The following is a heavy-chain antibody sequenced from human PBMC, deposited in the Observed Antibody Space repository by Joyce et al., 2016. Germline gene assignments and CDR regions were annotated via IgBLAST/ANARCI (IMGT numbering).Heavy chain of an antibody. J-gene: IGHJ3*02. V-gene: IGHV1-69*01. D-gene: IGHD4/OR15-4a*01. Sequence: QVQLVQSGAEVKKPGSSAKVSCKASGGTSSSYAISWVRQAPGQGLEWMGGIIPIFNKAKYAQKFQDRVTFTADESTSTVYMEVSSLRFQDTAVYFCARDANQVPAFDIWGQGTLVTVSS. CDR3: ARDANQVPAFDI. CDR1: GGTSSSYA. CDR2: IIPIFNKA.